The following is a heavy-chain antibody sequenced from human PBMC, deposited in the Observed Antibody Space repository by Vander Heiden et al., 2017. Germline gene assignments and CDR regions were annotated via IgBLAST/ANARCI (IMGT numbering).Heavy chain of an antibody. D-gene: IGHD1-1*01. CDR1: GDSITSNY. CDR2: ISNSGTT. CDR3: ARGPGTNDY. J-gene: IGHJ4*02. Sequence: QVHLQQSGPGLVKPSETLSLTCTVSGDSITSNYWSWIRQPPGKGREWIGYISNSGTTNYNPSFKSRLTISRDTSKNQFSLKLASVTDADTALYFCARGPGTNDYWGQGTLVTVSS. V-gene: IGHV4-59*01.